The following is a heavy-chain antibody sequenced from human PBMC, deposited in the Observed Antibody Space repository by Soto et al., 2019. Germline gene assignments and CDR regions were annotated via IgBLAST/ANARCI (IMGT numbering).Heavy chain of an antibody. D-gene: IGHD2-2*01. V-gene: IGHV2-5*02. CDR3: AHTIVVVPTAHDAFDV. CDR1: GFSLSSIGVG. CDR2: LYWDDDQ. J-gene: IGHJ3*01. Sequence: QITLKESGPTLVKPTQTLTLTCTFSGFSLSSIGVGVGWIRQPPGKALEWLGILYWDDDQHYSPSLKSRISIAKDTSKDQVVLTLTNMDPVDTATYYCAHTIVVVPTAHDAFDVWGQGTMVTVSS.